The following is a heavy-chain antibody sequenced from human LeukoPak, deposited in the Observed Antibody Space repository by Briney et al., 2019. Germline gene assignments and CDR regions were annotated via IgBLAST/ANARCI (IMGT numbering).Heavy chain of an antibody. J-gene: IGHJ6*03. CDR1: GGSISGYY. CDR3: ARGPEQQLVLGYYYYMDV. CDR2: IYESGST. V-gene: IGHV4-59*01. D-gene: IGHD6-13*01. Sequence: SETLSLTCTVSGGSISGYYWSWIRQPPGKALEWIGYIYESGSTDYNPSLKSRVTISRDTSKNQVSLKLTSVTTADTAVYYCARGPEQQLVLGYYYYMDVWGKGTTVTVSS.